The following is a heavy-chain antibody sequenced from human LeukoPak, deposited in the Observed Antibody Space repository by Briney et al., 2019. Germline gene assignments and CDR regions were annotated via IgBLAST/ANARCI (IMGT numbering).Heavy chain of an antibody. CDR1: GYSISTGYY. Sequence: SETLSLTCTVSGYSISTGYYWSWIRQPAGKGLEWIGRIYTSGSTNYNPSLKSRVTISVDTSKNQFSLKLSSVTAADTAVYYCARVGSSSWYNYYYYYMDVWGKGTTVTVSS. CDR2: IYTSGST. V-gene: IGHV4-61*02. J-gene: IGHJ6*03. D-gene: IGHD6-13*01. CDR3: ARVGSSSWYNYYYYYMDV.